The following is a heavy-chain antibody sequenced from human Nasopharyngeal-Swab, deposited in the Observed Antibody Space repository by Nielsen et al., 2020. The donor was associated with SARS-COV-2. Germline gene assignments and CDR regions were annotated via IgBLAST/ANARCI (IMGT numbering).Heavy chain of an antibody. V-gene: IGHV4-31*03. CDR2: IYYSGST. CDR3: AREWGYITGTQAFDI. CDR1: GGSISSGGYY. D-gene: IGHD1-7*01. Sequence: SETLSLTCTVSGGSISSGGYYWIWIRQHPGKGLEWIGYIYYSGSTYYNPSLKSRVTISVDTSKNQFSLKLSSVTAADTAVYYCAREWGYITGTQAFDIWGQGTMVTVSS. J-gene: IGHJ3*02.